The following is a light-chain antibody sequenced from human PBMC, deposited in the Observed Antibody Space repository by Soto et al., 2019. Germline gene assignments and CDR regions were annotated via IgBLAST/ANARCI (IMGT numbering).Light chain of an antibody. CDR3: QQYGGSPSFT. Sequence: EIVLTQSPGTLSLSPGERANLSCRASETVDSNSLAWYQQKPGQAPRLLIYAASRRATGIPDRFSGVGSGTEFSLIISRLEPEDFAVYYCQQYGGSPSFTFGPGTKVDIK. CDR2: AAS. CDR1: ETVDSNS. J-gene: IGKJ3*01. V-gene: IGKV3-20*01.